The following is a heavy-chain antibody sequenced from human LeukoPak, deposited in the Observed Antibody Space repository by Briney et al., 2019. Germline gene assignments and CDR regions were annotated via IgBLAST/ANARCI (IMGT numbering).Heavy chain of an antibody. V-gene: IGHV3-30-3*01. CDR1: GFTLSSYA. CDR3: ASARSNYDYYGMDV. Sequence: PGGSLRLSCAASGFTLSSYAMHWVRQAPGKGLEWVAVISYDGSNKYYADSVKGRFTISRDNSKNTLYLQMNSLRAEDTAVYYCASARSNYDYYGMDVWGQGTTVTVSS. D-gene: IGHD4-11*01. CDR2: ISYDGSNK. J-gene: IGHJ6*02.